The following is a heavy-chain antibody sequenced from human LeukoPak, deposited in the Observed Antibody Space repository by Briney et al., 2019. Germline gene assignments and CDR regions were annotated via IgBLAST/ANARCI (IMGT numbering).Heavy chain of an antibody. CDR2: INWNGDST. J-gene: IGHJ4*02. Sequence: GGSLRLSCAASGFTFDDYSMSWVRQAPGKGLEWVTGINWNGDSTGYADSVKGRFTISRDNDKNSLYLQMKRLRAEDAALYFCARVSSGWSPDYWGGGTLVTVSS. D-gene: IGHD6-19*01. CDR1: GFTFDDYS. CDR3: ARVSSGWSPDY. V-gene: IGHV3-20*04.